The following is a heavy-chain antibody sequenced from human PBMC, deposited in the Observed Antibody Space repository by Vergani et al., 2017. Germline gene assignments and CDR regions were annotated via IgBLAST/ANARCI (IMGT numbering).Heavy chain of an antibody. CDR3: AKDLAGFGEFLYYFDY. CDR2: ISGDGGST. Sequence: EVQLVESGGGVVQPGGSLRLSCAASGFTFDDYAMHWVRQAPGKGLEWVSLISGDGGSTYYADSVKGRFTISRDNSKNSLYLQMNSLRAEDTAVYYCAKDLAGFGEFLYYFDYWGQGTLVTVSS. J-gene: IGHJ4*02. V-gene: IGHV3-43*02. D-gene: IGHD3-10*01. CDR1: GFTFDDYA.